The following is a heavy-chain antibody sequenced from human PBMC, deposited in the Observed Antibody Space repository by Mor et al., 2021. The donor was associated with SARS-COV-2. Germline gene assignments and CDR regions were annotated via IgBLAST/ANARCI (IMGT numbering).Heavy chain of an antibody. D-gene: IGHD2-21*02. Sequence: PSLKSRVTISVDTSKNQFSLKLTSVTAADTAVYYCARDNCGGDCYPPNYYYYGMDVWGQGTTVTVSS. J-gene: IGHJ6*02. CDR3: ARDNCGGDCYPPNYYYYGMDV. V-gene: IGHV4-31*02.